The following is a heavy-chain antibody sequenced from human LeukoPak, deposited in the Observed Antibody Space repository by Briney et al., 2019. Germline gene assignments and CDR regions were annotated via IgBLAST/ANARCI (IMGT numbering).Heavy chain of an antibody. J-gene: IGHJ6*04. V-gene: IGHV3-30*03. CDR2: ISYDGSNK. D-gene: IGHD3-10*01. CDR3: ARRYLWFGEFHYYYYYGMDV. CDR1: GFTFSSYG. Sequence: GRSLRLSCAASGFTFSSYGMHWVRQAPGKGLEWVAVISYDGSNKYYADSVKGRFTISRDNAKNSLYLQMNSLRAEDTAVYYCARRYLWFGEFHYYYYYGMDVWGKGTTVTVSS.